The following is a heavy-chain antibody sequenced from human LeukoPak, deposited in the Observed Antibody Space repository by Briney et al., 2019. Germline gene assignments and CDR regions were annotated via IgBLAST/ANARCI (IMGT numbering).Heavy chain of an antibody. CDR2: INPNSGGT. Sequence: GASVKVSCKASGYTFTGYYMHWVRQAPGQGLEWMGWINPNSGGTNYAQKFQGRVTMTRDTSISTAYMELSSLRSEDTAVYYCARDRDSSSWTDYWGQGTLVTVSS. CDR1: GYTFTGYY. D-gene: IGHD6-13*01. V-gene: IGHV1-2*02. CDR3: ARDRDSSSWTDY. J-gene: IGHJ4*02.